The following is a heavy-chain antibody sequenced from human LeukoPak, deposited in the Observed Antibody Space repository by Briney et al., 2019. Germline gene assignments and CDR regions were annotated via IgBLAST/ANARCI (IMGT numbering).Heavy chain of an antibody. Sequence: SETLSLTCTVSGGSISSGSYYWSWIRQPAGKGLEWIGRIYTSGSTNYNPSLKSRVTISVDTSKNQFSLKLSSVTAADTAVYYCARPTTIDASDIWGQGTMVTVSS. D-gene: IGHD3-9*01. CDR2: IYTSGST. CDR1: GGSISSGSYY. V-gene: IGHV4-61*02. J-gene: IGHJ3*02. CDR3: ARPTTIDASDI.